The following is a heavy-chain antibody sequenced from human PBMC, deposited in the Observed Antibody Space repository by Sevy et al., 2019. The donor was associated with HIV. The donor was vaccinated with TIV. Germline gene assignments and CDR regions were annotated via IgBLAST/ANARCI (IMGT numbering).Heavy chain of an antibody. CDR2: IIPIFGTA. CDR3: ARDCSSTSCYNYYGMDV. Sequence: ASVKVSCKASGGTFSSYAISWVRQAPGQGLEWMGGIIPIFGTANYAQMFQGRVTITADESTSTAYMELSSLRSEVTAVYYCARDCSSTSCYNYYGMDVWGQGTTVTVSS. V-gene: IGHV1-69*13. D-gene: IGHD2-2*02. CDR1: GGTFSSYA. J-gene: IGHJ6*02.